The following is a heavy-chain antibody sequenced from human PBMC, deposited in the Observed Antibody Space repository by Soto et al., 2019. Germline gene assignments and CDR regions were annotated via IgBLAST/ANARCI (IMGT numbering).Heavy chain of an antibody. J-gene: IGHJ5*02. D-gene: IGHD3-10*01. Sequence: SETLSLTCAVSCGSISSGGYSWSWIRQPPGKGLEWIGYIYHSGSTYYNPSLKSRVTISVDRSKNQFSLKLSSVTAADTAVYYCARCIRGVIRFDPWGQGTLVTVSS. CDR2: IYHSGST. CDR3: ARCIRGVIRFDP. CDR1: CGSISSGGYS. V-gene: IGHV4-30-2*01.